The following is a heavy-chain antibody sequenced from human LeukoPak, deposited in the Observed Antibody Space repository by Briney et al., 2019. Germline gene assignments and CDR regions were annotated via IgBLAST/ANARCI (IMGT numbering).Heavy chain of an antibody. CDR2: ISSGSSYT. D-gene: IGHD3-10*01. CDR1: GFTFSDYY. J-gene: IGHJ4*02. Sequence: GGSLRLSCAASGFTFSDYYMSWIRQAPGKGLQWVSYISSGSSYTNYADSVKGRFTISRDNAKNSLYLQMNGLRDEDTAVYYCARDLVRGASDYWGQGTLVTVSS. CDR3: ARDLVRGASDY. V-gene: IGHV3-11*06.